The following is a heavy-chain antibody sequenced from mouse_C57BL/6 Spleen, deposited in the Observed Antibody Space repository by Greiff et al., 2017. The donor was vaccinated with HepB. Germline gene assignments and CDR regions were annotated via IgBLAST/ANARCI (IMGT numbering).Heavy chain of an antibody. J-gene: IGHJ2*01. V-gene: IGHV1-52*01. CDR1: GYTFTSYW. D-gene: IGHD2-13*01. Sequence: QVQLQQPGAELVRPGSSVKLSCKASGYTFTSYWMHWVKQRPIQGLEWIGNIDPSDSETHYNQKFKDKATLTVDKSSSTAYMQLSSLTSEDSAVYYCARRRGNGENYFDYWGQGTTLTVSS. CDR3: ARRRGNGENYFDY. CDR2: IDPSDSET.